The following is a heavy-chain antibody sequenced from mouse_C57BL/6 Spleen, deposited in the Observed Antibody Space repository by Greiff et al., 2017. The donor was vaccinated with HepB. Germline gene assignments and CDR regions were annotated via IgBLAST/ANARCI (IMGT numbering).Heavy chain of an antibody. CDR2: IDPETGGT. CDR3: TRSFDV. CDR1: GYTFTDYE. V-gene: IGHV1-15*01. Sequence: VQLQESGAELVRPGASVTLSCKASGYTFTDYEMHWVKQTPVHGLEWIGAIDPETGGTAYNQKFKGKAILTADKSSSTAYMELRSLTSEDSAVYYCTRSFDVWGTGTTVTVSS. J-gene: IGHJ1*03.